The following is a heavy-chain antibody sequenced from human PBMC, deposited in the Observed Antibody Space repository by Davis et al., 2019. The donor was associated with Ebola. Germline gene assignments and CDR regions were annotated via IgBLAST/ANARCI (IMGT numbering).Heavy chain of an antibody. Sequence: ASVKVSCKASGGTFSSYAISWVRQAPGQGLEWMGWINPNSGGTNYAQKFQGRVTMTRDTSISTAYMELSRLRSDDTAVYYCARDPAVAAAGDYWGQGTLVTVSS. CDR1: GGTFSSYA. CDR3: ARDPAVAAAGDY. V-gene: IGHV1-2*02. D-gene: IGHD6-13*01. J-gene: IGHJ4*02. CDR2: INPNSGGT.